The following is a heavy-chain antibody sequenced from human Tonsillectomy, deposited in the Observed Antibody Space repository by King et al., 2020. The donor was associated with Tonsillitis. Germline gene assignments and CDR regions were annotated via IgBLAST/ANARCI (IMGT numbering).Heavy chain of an antibody. D-gene: IGHD4-11*01. Sequence: VQLQESGPGLVKPSETLSLTCTVSGGSISSYYWSWIRPPPGKGLEWIGYIYYSGSTNYNPSLKSRVTISVDTSKNQFSLKLSSVTAADTAVYYCASSMTTVTTFAFDIWGQGTMVTVSS. V-gene: IGHV4-59*01. CDR2: IYYSGST. J-gene: IGHJ3*02. CDR3: ASSMTTVTTFAFDI. CDR1: GGSISSYY.